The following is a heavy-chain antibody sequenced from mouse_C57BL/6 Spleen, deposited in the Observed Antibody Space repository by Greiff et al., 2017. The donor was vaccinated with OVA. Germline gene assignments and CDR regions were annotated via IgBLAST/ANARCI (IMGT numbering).Heavy chain of an antibody. J-gene: IGHJ2*01. V-gene: IGHV5-9*01. D-gene: IGHD1-1*01. Sequence: EVMLVESGGGLVKPGGSLKLSCAASGFTFSSYTMSWVRQTPEKRLEWVATISGGGGNTYYPDSVKGRFTISRDNAKNTLYLQMSSLRSEDTALYYCARLYYGSSNYFDYWGQGTTLTVSS. CDR2: ISGGGGNT. CDR1: GFTFSSYT. CDR3: ARLYYGSSNYFDY.